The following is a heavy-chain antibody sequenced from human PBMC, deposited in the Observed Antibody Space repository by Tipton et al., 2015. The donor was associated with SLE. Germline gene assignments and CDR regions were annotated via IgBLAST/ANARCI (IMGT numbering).Heavy chain of an antibody. D-gene: IGHD3-3*01. J-gene: IGHJ6*03. CDR2: INHSGST. CDR3: ARGVLRFLEWLLIDMPQYGHYYMDV. V-gene: IGHV4-34*01. Sequence: LRLSCAVYGGSFSGYYWSWIRQPPGKGLEWIGEINHSGSTNYNPSLKSQVTISVDTSKNQFSLKLSSVTAADTAVYYCARGVLRFLEWLLIDMPQYGHYYMDVWGKGTTVTVSS. CDR1: GGSFSGYY.